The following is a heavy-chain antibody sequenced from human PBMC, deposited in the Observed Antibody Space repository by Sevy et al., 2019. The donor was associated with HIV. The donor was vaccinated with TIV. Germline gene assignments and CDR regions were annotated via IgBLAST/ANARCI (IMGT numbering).Heavy chain of an antibody. CDR2: IYSGGTT. D-gene: IGHD6-13*01. Sequence: GGSPRLSCAASGFTVSGTFMSWVRQAPGKGLEWVSVIYSGGTTYYADSVKGRFTISRDNSKNTVYLQMNGLRAEDTAVYYCAGVPGRQQMDSWGQGTLVTVSS. J-gene: IGHJ5*01. CDR3: AGVPGRQQMDS. CDR1: GFTVSGTF. V-gene: IGHV3-53*01.